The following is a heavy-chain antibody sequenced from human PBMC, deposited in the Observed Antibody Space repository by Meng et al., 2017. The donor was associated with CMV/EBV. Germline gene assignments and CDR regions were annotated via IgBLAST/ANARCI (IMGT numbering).Heavy chain of an antibody. J-gene: IGHJ4*02. CDR1: GGTFSSYA. D-gene: IGHD5-24*01. V-gene: IGHV1-69*05. CDR3: ARAPLQVEMATMGNYFDY. CDR2: IIPIFGTA. Sequence: SVTVSCKASGGTFSSYAISWVRQAPGQGLEWMGGIIPIFGTANYAQKFQGSVTITTDESTSTAYMELSSLRSEDTAVYYCARAPLQVEMATMGNYFDYWGQGTLVTVSS.